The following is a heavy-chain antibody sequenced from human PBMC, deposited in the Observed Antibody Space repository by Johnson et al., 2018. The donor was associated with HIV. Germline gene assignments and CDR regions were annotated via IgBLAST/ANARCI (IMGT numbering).Heavy chain of an antibody. D-gene: IGHD3-16*01. CDR2: IGSAGDT. CDR1: GFTFRNYD. Sequence: VQLVESGGGLVQPGGSLRLSCAASGFTFRNYDMHWVRQATVKSLEWVSAIGSAGDTYYSGPVKGRFTISRESAKNSLYLQMNSLRAGDTAVYYCVRDRRGGAFDIWGQGTMVTVSS. V-gene: IGHV3-13*01. J-gene: IGHJ3*02. CDR3: VRDRRGGAFDI.